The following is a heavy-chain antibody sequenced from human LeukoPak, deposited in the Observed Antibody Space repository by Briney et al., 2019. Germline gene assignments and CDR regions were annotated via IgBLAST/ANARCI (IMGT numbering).Heavy chain of an antibody. V-gene: IGHV3-23*01. Sequence: SGGSLRLSCAASGFTFSSYSMNWVRQAPGKGLEWVSGISGSGGSTYYADSVKGRFTISRDNSMNTLYLQLNSLRAEDTAVYYCAKLRRGYTYGPLESWGQGTLVTVSS. CDR2: ISGSGGST. D-gene: IGHD5-18*01. CDR3: AKLRRGYTYGPLES. CDR1: GFTFSSYS. J-gene: IGHJ4*02.